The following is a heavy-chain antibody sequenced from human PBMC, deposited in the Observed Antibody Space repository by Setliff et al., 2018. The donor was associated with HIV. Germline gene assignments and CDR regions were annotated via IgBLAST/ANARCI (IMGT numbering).Heavy chain of an antibody. V-gene: IGHV4-59*08. CDR3: ARHYVPAAMIRSWFDP. CDR1: GGSISAYY. J-gene: IGHJ5*02. CDR2: IYYSGGT. Sequence: LSLTCTVPGGSISAYYWSWIRQPPGKGLEWIGYIYYSGGTTYNPSLKSRVTISVGASKNQFSLKLSSVTAADTAVYYCARHYVPAAMIRSWFDPWGQGTLVTVSS. D-gene: IGHD2-2*01.